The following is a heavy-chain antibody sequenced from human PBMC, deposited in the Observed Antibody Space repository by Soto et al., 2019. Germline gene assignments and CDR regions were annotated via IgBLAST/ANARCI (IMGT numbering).Heavy chain of an antibody. Sequence: PSETLSLTCTVSGGSISSSSYYWGWIRQPPGKGLEWIGSIYYSGSTYYNPSLKSRVTISVDTSKNQFSLKLSSVTAADTAVYYCARLIGLPYCSSTSCYGPTDNWFDPWGQGTLVTVSS. D-gene: IGHD2-2*01. J-gene: IGHJ5*02. CDR3: ARLIGLPYCSSTSCYGPTDNWFDP. CDR2: IYYSGST. V-gene: IGHV4-39*01. CDR1: GGSISSSSYY.